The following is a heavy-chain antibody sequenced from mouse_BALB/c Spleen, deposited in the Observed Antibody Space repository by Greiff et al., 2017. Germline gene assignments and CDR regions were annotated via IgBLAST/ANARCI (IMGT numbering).Heavy chain of an antibody. J-gene: IGHJ4*01. CDR1: GFTFSSYA. CDR2: ISSGGST. Sequence: EVQLQESGGGLVKPGGSLKLSCAASGFTFSSYAMSWVRQTPEKRLEWVASISSGGSTYYPDSVKGRFTISRDNARNILYLQMSSLRSEDTAMYYCARGEGHYYAMDYWGQGTSVTVSS. V-gene: IGHV5-6-5*01. CDR3: ARGEGHYYAMDY.